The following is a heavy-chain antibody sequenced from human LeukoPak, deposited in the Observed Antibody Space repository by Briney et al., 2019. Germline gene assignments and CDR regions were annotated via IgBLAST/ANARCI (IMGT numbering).Heavy chain of an antibody. Sequence: SETLSLTCAVSGVAISRGGYAWNWIRQPPGKGLEWIAYIYHSGTTNYNPSLKSRVTISVDTSKNQFSLRLRSVTAADTAVYYCARDAYGDPFYFDYWGQGTLVTVSS. V-gene: IGHV4-30-2*01. CDR3: ARDAYGDPFYFDY. J-gene: IGHJ4*02. D-gene: IGHD4-17*01. CDR2: IYHSGTT. CDR1: GVAISRGGYA.